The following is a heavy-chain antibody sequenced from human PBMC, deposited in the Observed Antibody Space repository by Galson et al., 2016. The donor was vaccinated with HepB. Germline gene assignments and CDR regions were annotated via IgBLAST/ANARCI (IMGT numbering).Heavy chain of an antibody. CDR3: VKEGGISTTMLDYYYHYDMDV. D-gene: IGHD3-10*02. Sequence: CAASGFPFSDYGMHWVRQAPGKGLEWVAVISYDGTNTYYVDSVKGRFTISRDNSTNTLFLQMDSLRLEDTAAYYCVKEGGISTTMLDYYYHYDMDVWGQGITVTGSS. J-gene: IGHJ6*02. CDR2: ISYDGTNT. CDR1: GFPFSDYG. V-gene: IGHV3-30*18.